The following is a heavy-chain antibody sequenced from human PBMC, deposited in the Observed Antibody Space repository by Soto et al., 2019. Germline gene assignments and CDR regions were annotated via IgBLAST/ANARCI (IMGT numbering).Heavy chain of an antibody. J-gene: IGHJ6*02. CDR2: MYNTGST. V-gene: IGHV4-59*01. CDR3: ARDLWGYCGTDCYPLDV. D-gene: IGHD2-21*02. CDR1: GGSICSYF. Sequence: SGTLSLTCTVSGGSICSYFWSGIRQPPGKGLEWIGYMYNTGSTVYNPSLKSRVTISVDTSKNQFSLKLNAVTAADTAVYYCARDLWGYCGTDCYPLDVWGQGTTVTVSS.